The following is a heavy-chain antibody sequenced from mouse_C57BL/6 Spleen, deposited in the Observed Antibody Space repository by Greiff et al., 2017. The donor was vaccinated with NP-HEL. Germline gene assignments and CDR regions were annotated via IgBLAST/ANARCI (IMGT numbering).Heavy chain of an antibody. V-gene: IGHV14-2*01. CDR2: IDPEDGET. CDR1: GFNIKDYY. J-gene: IGHJ3*01. D-gene: IGHD1-1*01. Sequence: EVQLQQSGAELVKPGASVKLSCTASGFNIKDYYMHWVKQRTEQGLEWIGRIDPEDGETKYVPKFQGKATITADTSSNTAYLQLSSLTSEDTAVYYCAREGPLRSFAYWGQGTLVTVSA. CDR3: AREGPLRSFAY.